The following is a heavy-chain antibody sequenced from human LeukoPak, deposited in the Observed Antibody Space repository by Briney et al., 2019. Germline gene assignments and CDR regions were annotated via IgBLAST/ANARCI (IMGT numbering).Heavy chain of an antibody. J-gene: IGHJ5*02. Sequence: GGSLRLSCAASGFTVSSNYMSWVRQAPGQGLVWVSGISGDKSHTAYADSVKGRFTISRDNAKNMLHLQMNSLRDEDTAVYYCATATFYATSGYFPSWGQGTLVTVSS. CDR3: ATATFYATSGYFPS. CDR2: ISGDKSHT. V-gene: IGHV3-74*01. CDR1: GFTVSSNY. D-gene: IGHD3-22*01.